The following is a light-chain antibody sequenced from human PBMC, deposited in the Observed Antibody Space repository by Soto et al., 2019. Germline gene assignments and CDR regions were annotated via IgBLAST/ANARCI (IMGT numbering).Light chain of an antibody. CDR2: GIS. Sequence: ELVLTQSPGTLSLSPGDRATVSCRATQSVTSRYFAWYQQKPGQAPRLLIYGISSRATDIPDRFSGSGSGTDYTLTISRLEPEDFGVYYCQQYSTLPHTFGQGTKLEVK. V-gene: IGKV3-20*01. J-gene: IGKJ2*01. CDR1: QSVTSRY. CDR3: QQYSTLPHT.